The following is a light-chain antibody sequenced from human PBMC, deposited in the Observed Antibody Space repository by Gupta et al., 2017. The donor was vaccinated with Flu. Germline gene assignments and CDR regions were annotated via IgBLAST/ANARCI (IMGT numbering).Light chain of an antibody. CDR3: LHYYSPPWN. J-gene: IGKJ1*01. V-gene: IGKV3-20*01. CDR1: QSVTTTY. Sequence: GTLSLAPGERTTLSCSASQSVTTTYLAWYQQKPGRAPRLLIYGTSNRATGIADRFSGSGSGTDFTLTISRLEPEDFAVYYCLHYYSPPWNFGQGTKVEIK. CDR2: GTS.